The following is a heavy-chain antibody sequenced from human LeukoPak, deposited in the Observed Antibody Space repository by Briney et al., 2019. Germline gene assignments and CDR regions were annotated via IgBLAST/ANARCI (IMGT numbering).Heavy chain of an antibody. CDR2: IWYDGSNK. V-gene: IGHV3-33*06. D-gene: IGHD6-19*01. CDR3: AKDLVAGIYGY. Sequence: GGSLRLSCAASGFTFSSYGMHWVRQAPGKGLERVAVIWYDGSNKYYADSVKGRFTISRDNSKNTLYLQMNSLRAEDTAVYYCAKDLVAGIYGYWGQGTLVTVSS. CDR1: GFTFSSYG. J-gene: IGHJ4*02.